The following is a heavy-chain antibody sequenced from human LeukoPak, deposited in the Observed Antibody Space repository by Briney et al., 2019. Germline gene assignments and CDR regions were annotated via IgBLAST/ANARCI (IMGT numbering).Heavy chain of an antibody. J-gene: IGHJ6*02. CDR1: GYTFTSYG. V-gene: IGHV1-18*01. CDR3: ARAAYSYGYYYYGMDV. Sequence: ASVKVSCKASGYTFTSYGISWVRQAPGQGLEWMGWISAYNGNTNYAQKLQGRVTMTTDTSTSTAYMELRSLRSDDTAVYYCARAAYSYGYYYYGMDVWGQGTTVTVSS. CDR2: ISAYNGNT. D-gene: IGHD5-18*01.